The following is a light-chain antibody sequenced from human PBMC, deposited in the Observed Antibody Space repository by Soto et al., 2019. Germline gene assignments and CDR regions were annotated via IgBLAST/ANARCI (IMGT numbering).Light chain of an antibody. CDR2: GAS. Sequence: IVVTKSPGALSLSPRERATLSCRASQSVSNNYLAWYPTRPGQATRLLIYGASNRATGIPDRFSVSGSGTDFTLTISRLEHEDFALYYCQQYGSSAPTTFGQGTKVDIK. CDR1: QSVSNNY. CDR3: QQYGSSAPTT. J-gene: IGKJ1*01. V-gene: IGKV3-20*01.